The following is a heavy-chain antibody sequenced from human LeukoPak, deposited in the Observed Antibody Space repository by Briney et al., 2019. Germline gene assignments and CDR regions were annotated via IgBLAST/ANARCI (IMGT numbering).Heavy chain of an antibody. CDR3: ARRALTTGYFDY. Sequence: PGASLKISCEGSGSIFTSYWIAWVRPLPGKGLEWMGIIYPGDFDTRYSPSFQGQVTISADKSINTAYLQWSSLKASDTAIYYCARRALTTGYFDYWGQGSLVTVSS. V-gene: IGHV5-51*01. J-gene: IGHJ4*02. CDR1: GSIFTSYW. CDR2: IYPGDFDT. D-gene: IGHD1-1*01.